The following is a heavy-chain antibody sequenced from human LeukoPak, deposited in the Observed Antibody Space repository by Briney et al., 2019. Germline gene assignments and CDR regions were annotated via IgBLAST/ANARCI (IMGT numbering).Heavy chain of an antibody. CDR3: VKYSSSWYKPFDY. Sequence: SETLSLTCTVSGGSISSSSYYWGWIRQPPGKGLEWIGSIYYSGSTYYNPSLKSRVTISVDTSKNQFSLKLSSVTAADTAVYYCVKYSSSWYKPFDYWGQGTLVTVSS. CDR2: IYYSGST. J-gene: IGHJ4*02. D-gene: IGHD6-13*01. V-gene: IGHV4-39*07. CDR1: GGSISSSSYY.